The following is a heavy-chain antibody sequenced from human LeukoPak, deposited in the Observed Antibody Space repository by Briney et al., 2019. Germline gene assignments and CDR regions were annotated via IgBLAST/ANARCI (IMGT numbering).Heavy chain of an antibody. V-gene: IGHV3-15*01. CDR2: IRSKAAGGTT. D-gene: IGHD6-13*01. CDR3: TTARDTSTWYLYWYFDL. CDR1: EFTFSDAW. Sequence: PGGSLRLSCAASEFTFSDAWMNWVRQAPGKGLEWVGLIRSKAAGGTTDYAAPVKGRFTISRDDSENTVYLQMNSLHTEDTAVYYCTTARDTSTWYLYWYFDLWGRGTLVTVSS. J-gene: IGHJ2*01.